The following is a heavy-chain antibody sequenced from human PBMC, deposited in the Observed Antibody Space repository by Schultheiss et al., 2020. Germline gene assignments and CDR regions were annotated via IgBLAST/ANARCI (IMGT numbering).Heavy chain of an antibody. CDR2: IGTAGDT. D-gene: IGHD3-16*02. CDR1: GFTFSSYD. V-gene: IGHV3-13*01. J-gene: IGHJ4*02. CDR3: AREGYDYVWGSYRYWYYFDY. Sequence: GGSLRLSCAASGFTFSSYDMHWVRQATGKGLEWVSAIGTAGDTYYPGSVKGRFTISRENAKNSLYLQMNSLRAGDTAVYYCAREGYDYVWGSYRYWYYFDYWGQGTLVTVSS.